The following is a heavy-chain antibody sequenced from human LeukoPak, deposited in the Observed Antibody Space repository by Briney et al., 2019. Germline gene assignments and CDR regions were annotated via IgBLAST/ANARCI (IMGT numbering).Heavy chain of an antibody. Sequence: SETLSLTCTVSGGSISSSSYYWGWIRQPPGKGLEWIGSIYYSGSTYYNPSLKSRVTISVDTSKNQFFLKLSSVTAADTAVYYCARPSSKAYNWFDPWGQGTLVTVSS. J-gene: IGHJ5*02. CDR2: IYYSGST. D-gene: IGHD2-2*01. CDR1: GGSISSSSYY. V-gene: IGHV4-39*01. CDR3: ARPSSKAYNWFDP.